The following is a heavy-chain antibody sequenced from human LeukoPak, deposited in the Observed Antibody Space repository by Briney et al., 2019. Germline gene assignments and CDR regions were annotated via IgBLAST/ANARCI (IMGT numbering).Heavy chain of an antibody. Sequence: GGSLRLSCAASGFSVSSNYISWVRQAPGKGLEWVSVIYSGGSTKYADSVKARVTISRDNSKNTVYLQMNSLRAEDTAVYYCARATLDNWGQGTLVTVSS. CDR1: GFSVSSNY. CDR2: IYSGGST. V-gene: IGHV3-53*01. CDR3: ARATLDN. J-gene: IGHJ4*02.